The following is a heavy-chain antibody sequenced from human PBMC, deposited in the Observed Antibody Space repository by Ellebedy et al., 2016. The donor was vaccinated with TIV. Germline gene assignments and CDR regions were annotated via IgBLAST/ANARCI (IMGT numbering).Heavy chain of an antibody. CDR2: IYYSGSS. D-gene: IGHD4/OR15-4a*01. CDR3: ARYRYGEHIRGWDY. CDR1: GGSISSSNYY. J-gene: IGHJ4*02. V-gene: IGHV4-39*07. Sequence: SETLSLTCTVSGGSISSSNYYRIWIRQPPGKGLEWIGSIYYSGSSDYNPSLEGRVTISVDTPKNQFSLNLRSVTAADTAIYYCARYRYGEHIRGWDYWGQGTLVTVSS.